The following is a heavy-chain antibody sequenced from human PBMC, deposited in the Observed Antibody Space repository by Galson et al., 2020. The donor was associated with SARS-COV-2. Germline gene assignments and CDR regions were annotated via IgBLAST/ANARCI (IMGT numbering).Heavy chain of an antibody. CDR3: ARDYGTTVTTHYFDY. V-gene: IGHV3-33*01. D-gene: IGHD4-17*01. Sequence: GESLKISCAASGFTFSSYGMHWVRQAPGKGLEWVAVIWYDGSNKYYADSVKGRFTISRDNSKNTLYLQMNSLRAEDTAVYYCARDYGTTVTTHYFDYWGQGTLVTVSS. J-gene: IGHJ4*02. CDR1: GFTFSSYG. CDR2: IWYDGSNK.